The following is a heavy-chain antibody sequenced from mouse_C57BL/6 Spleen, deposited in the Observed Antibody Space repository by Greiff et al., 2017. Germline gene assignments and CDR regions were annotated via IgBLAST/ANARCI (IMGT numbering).Heavy chain of an antibody. CDR1: GFSLTSYG. V-gene: IGHV2-2*01. J-gene: IGHJ4*01. Sequence: QVQLQQSGPGLVQPSQSLSITCTVSGFSLTSYGVHWVRQSPGKGLEWLGVIWSGGSTDYNAAFISRLSISKDNSKSQVFFKMNSLQADDTAIYYCARFPYDYEGYYYAMDYWGQGTSVTVSS. CDR3: ARFPYDYEGYYYAMDY. CDR2: IWSGGST. D-gene: IGHD2-4*01.